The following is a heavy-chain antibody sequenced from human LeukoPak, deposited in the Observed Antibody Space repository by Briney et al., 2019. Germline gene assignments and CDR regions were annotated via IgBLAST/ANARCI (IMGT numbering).Heavy chain of an antibody. CDR1: GGSISSSSDY. CDR3: YYFDY. V-gene: IGHV3-7*01. J-gene: IGHJ4*02. CDR2: IKQDRSEK. Sequence: ETLSLTCTVSGGSISSSSDYWGWIRQAPGKGLEWVANIKQDRSEKYYVDSVKGRFTISRDNAKNSLYLQMNSLRAEDTADSPVYYFDYWGQGTLVTVSS. D-gene: IGHD2-21*01.